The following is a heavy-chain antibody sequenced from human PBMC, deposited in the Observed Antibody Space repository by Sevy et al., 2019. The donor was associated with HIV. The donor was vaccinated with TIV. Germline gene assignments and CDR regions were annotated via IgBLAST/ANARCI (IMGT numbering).Heavy chain of an antibody. CDR2: FSFGCGRI. Sequence: RGSLRLSCAASGFTFSKYSMSCVRQAPGKGLEWVSTFSFGCGRINYADSVKGRFTISRDDSKNTLYLQINSLRAEDTAVYYCARERCTKPHDYWGQGTLVRVSS. CDR3: ARERCTKPHDY. V-gene: IGHV3-23*01. J-gene: IGHJ4*02. D-gene: IGHD2-8*01. CDR1: GFTFSKYS.